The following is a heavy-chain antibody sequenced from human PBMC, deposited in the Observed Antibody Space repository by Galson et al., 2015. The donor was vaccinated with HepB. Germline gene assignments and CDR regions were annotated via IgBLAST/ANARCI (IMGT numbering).Heavy chain of an antibody. J-gene: IGHJ4*02. V-gene: IGHV4-59*01. CDR1: GGSISSYY. CDR2: IYYSGST. D-gene: IGHD4-17*01. Sequence: SETLSLTCTVSGGSISSYYWSWIRQPPGKGLEWIGYIYYSGSTNYNPSLKSRVTISVDTSRNQFSLKLSSVTAADTAVYYCARGDYGDPYFDYWGQGTLVTVSS. CDR3: ARGDYGDPYFDY.